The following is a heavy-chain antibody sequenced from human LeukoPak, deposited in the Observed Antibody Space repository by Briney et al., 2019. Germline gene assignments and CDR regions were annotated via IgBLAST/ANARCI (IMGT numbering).Heavy chain of an antibody. CDR3: AKGAGWYNY. V-gene: IGHV4-61*02. J-gene: IGHJ4*02. CDR2: MYISGST. Sequence: TLSLTCTVSGGSISSGTYYWSWTRQPAGKGLEWIGRMYISGSTDYNPSLKSRVTISVDRSKNQFSLELTSVTAADTAVYYCAKGAGWYNYWGQGTLVTVSS. CDR1: GGSISSGTYY. D-gene: IGHD6-19*01.